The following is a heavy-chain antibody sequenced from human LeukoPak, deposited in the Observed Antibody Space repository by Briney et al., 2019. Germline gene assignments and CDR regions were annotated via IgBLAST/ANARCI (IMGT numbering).Heavy chain of an antibody. Sequence: GASVKVSCKASGYTFTSYGISWVRQAPGQGLEWMGWISAYNGNTNYAQKPQGRVTMTTDTSTSTAYMELRSLRSDDTAVYYCARVSHYYDSSGPTDYWGQGTLVTVSS. J-gene: IGHJ4*02. V-gene: IGHV1-18*01. CDR1: GYTFTSYG. CDR3: ARVSHYYDSSGPTDY. D-gene: IGHD3-22*01. CDR2: ISAYNGNT.